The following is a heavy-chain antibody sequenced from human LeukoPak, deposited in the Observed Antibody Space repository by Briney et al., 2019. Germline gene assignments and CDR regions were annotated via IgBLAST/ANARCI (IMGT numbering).Heavy chain of an antibody. CDR2: INPNSGGT. V-gene: IGHV1-2*02. D-gene: IGHD2-2*02. CDR1: GYTFTGYC. J-gene: IGHJ1*01. CDR3: ARDRQIHYCSSTSCYMGYFQH. Sequence: ASVKVSCKASGYTFTGYCMHWVRQAPGQGLEWTGWINPNSGGTNYAQKFQGRVTMTRDTSISTVYMELSRLRSDDTAVYYCARDRQIHYCSSTSCYMGYFQHWGQGTLVTVSS.